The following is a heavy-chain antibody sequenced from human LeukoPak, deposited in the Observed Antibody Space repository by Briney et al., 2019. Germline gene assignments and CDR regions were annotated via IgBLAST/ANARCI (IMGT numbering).Heavy chain of an antibody. D-gene: IGHD2/OR15-2a*01. J-gene: IGHJ4*02. CDR1: GGSISSGTYY. CDR3: ARASSTSFYDF. Sequence: SETLSLTCTVSGGSISSGTYYWAWIRQPPGRGLGWIGTIYHSGSTYYNPSLKTRVTISIDTSKNQFSLNLTSLTAADTAVYYCARASSTSFYDFWGQGTLVTVSS. CDR2: IYHSGST. V-gene: IGHV4-39*07.